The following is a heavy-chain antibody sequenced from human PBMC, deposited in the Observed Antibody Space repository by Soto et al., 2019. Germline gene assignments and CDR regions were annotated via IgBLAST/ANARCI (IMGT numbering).Heavy chain of an antibody. CDR1: GFTFSSYG. Sequence: GGSLRLSCAASGFTFSSYGMHWVRQAPGKGLEWVAVIWYDGSNKYYADSVKGRFTISRDNSKNTLYLQMNSLRAEDTAVYYCARDQGGSYAFDIWGQGTMVTVSS. D-gene: IGHD3-16*01. CDR2: IWYDGSNK. V-gene: IGHV3-33*01. CDR3: ARDQGGSYAFDI. J-gene: IGHJ3*02.